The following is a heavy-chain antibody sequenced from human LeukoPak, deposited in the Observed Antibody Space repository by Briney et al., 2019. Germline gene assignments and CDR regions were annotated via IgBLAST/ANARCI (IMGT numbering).Heavy chain of an antibody. CDR2: IYRAGNT. V-gene: IGHV4-38-2*02. CDR3: AREAYASGIYYPNWFDP. Sequence: SETLSLTCAVSGYSISSGYYWGWIRQPPGKGLEWIGSIYRAGNTYYNPSLKSRVTISVDTSKNQFSLKLSSVTAADTAVYYCAREAYASGIYYPNWFDPWGQGILVTVSS. J-gene: IGHJ5*02. CDR1: GYSISSGYY. D-gene: IGHD3-10*01.